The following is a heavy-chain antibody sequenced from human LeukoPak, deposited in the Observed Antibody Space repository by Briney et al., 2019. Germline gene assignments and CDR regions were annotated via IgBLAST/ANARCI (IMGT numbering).Heavy chain of an antibody. CDR2: ISNDGSNK. CDR1: GFTLSSYA. Sequence: PGRSLRLSCAASGFTLSSYAMHWVRQAPGKGLEWVAIISNDGSNKDYADFVKGRFTISRDNSKNTLYLQMNSLRDEDTAVYYCAKDFIAMSDWEPLGYWGQGILVTVSS. V-gene: IGHV3-30-3*01. D-gene: IGHD1-26*01. J-gene: IGHJ4*02. CDR3: AKDFIAMSDWEPLGY.